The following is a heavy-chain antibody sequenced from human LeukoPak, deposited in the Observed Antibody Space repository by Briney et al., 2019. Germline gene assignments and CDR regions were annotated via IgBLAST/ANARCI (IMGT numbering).Heavy chain of an antibody. Sequence: PSETLSLTSSVSGDSISYFYWSWIRQGAGKGLEWIGRFSSSGTTDYNASLKSRVTMSVDTSKNQLSLKVISVTAADTAVYYCAIDRRAVAGTWFDYWGQGTLVTVSS. CDR1: GDSISYFY. CDR3: AIDRRAVAGTWFDY. D-gene: IGHD6-19*01. V-gene: IGHV4-4*07. CDR2: FSSSGTT. J-gene: IGHJ4*02.